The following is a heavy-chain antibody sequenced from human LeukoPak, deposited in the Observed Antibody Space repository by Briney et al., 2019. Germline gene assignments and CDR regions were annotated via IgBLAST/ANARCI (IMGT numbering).Heavy chain of an antibody. V-gene: IGHV3-23*01. CDR1: GFMFNTYG. J-gene: IGHJ4*02. CDR3: AKYVIQQLRSSGYDFFDY. CDR2: ISASGGST. Sequence: GGSLRLSCAASGFMFNTYGMSWVRQAPGKGLEWVSGISASGGSTYYADTVKGRFTISRDNSKNTLYLQLNSLRAEDTAVYYCAKYVIQQLRSSGYDFFDYWGQGTLVTVSS. D-gene: IGHD5-12*01.